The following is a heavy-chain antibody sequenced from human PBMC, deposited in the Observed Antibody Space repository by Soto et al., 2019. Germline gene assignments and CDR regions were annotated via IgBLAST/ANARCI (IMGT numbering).Heavy chain of an antibody. CDR2: IWYDGSNK. CDR3: ARDRVNRRPDY. CDR1: GFTFSSYG. J-gene: IGHJ4*02. Sequence: QVQLVESGGGVVRPGRSLRLSCAASGFTFSSYGMHWVRQAPGKGLEWVAVIWYDGSNKYYADSVKGRFTISRDNSKNTLYLQMNSLRAEDTAVYYCARDRVNRRPDYWGQGTLVTVSS. D-gene: IGHD3-10*01. V-gene: IGHV3-33*01.